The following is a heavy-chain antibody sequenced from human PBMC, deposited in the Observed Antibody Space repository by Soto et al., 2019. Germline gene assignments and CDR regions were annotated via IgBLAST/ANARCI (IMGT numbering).Heavy chain of an antibody. CDR1: GFTISSNA. D-gene: IGHD1-1*01. J-gene: IGHJ4*02. CDR2: ISDRGDTT. Sequence: EVQLLESGGGLVQPGGSLRISCAASGFTISSNAMYWVRQAPGKGLEWVSAISDRGDTTHYADSVKGRFTISRDTSKNTLYRQLNALRADDTAVYYCAKDKPGATSFDYWGQGTLVTVSS. CDR3: AKDKPGATSFDY. V-gene: IGHV3-23*01.